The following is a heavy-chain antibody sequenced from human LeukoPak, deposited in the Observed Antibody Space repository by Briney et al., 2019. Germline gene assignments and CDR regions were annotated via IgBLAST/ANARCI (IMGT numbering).Heavy chain of an antibody. J-gene: IGHJ4*02. Sequence: SETLSLTCAVYGGSFSGYYWSWIRKPPGKGLEWIGEINHSGSTNYNPSLKSRVTISVDTSKNQFSLKLSSVTAADTAVYYCARTPPLWFRPPNFDYWGQGTLVTVSS. D-gene: IGHD3-10*01. CDR3: ARTPPLWFRPPNFDY. CDR1: GGSFSGYY. V-gene: IGHV4-34*01. CDR2: INHSGST.